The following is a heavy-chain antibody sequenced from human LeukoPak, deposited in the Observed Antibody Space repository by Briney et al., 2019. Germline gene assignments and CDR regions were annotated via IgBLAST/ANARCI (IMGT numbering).Heavy chain of an antibody. J-gene: IGHJ4*02. D-gene: IGHD6-19*01. CDR2: LSGSGGST. CDR3: AKGAGLAVAGEFNY. Sequence: PGGSLRLSCAASGFTFSSYAMNWVRQAPGKGLEWVSTLSGSGGSTYYADSVRGRFTISRDNSKNTLYLQMNSLRAEDTAVYYCAKGAGLAVAGEFNYWGQGTLVTVSS. V-gene: IGHV3-23*01. CDR1: GFTFSSYA.